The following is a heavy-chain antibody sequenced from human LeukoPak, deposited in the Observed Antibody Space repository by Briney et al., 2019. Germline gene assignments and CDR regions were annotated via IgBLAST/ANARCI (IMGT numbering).Heavy chain of an antibody. D-gene: IGHD5-18*01. J-gene: IGHJ4*02. CDR1: GYSFTSYW. Sequence: GESLKISCKGSGYSFTSYWIGWVRQMPGKGLEWMGIIYPGDSDTRYSPSFQGQVTISADKSISTAYLQWSSLKASDTAMYYCARPGPRGYSYGPFDYWGQGTLVTVSS. V-gene: IGHV5-51*01. CDR3: ARPGPRGYSYGPFDY. CDR2: IYPGDSDT.